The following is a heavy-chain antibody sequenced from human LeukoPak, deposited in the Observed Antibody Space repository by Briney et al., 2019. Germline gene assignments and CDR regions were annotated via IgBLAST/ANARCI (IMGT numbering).Heavy chain of an antibody. D-gene: IGHD6-13*01. CDR3: AKRGRIAAAGSRYYYYGMDV. J-gene: IGHJ6*02. V-gene: IGHV3-23*01. CDR1: GFTFSSYA. CDR2: ISGSGGST. Sequence: PGGSLRLSCAASGFTFSSYAMSWVRQAPGKGLEWVSAISGSGGSTYYADSVKGRFTISRDSSKNTLYLQMNSLRAEDTAVYYCAKRGRIAAAGSRYYYYGMDVWGQGTTVTVSS.